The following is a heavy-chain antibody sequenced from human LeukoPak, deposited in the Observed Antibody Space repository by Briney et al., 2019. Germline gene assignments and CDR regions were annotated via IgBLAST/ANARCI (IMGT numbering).Heavy chain of an antibody. D-gene: IGHD1-26*01. CDR2: MNPNSGNT. V-gene: IGHV1-8*01. Sequence: ASVKVSCKASGYTFISYDVSWVRQAPGQGLEWMGGMNPNSGNTGYAQKFQGSVTMTKNTSISTAYMELGSLTSEDTAVYYCARAYSGSYYYYDMDVWGQGTTVTVSS. CDR1: GYTFISYD. CDR3: ARAYSGSYYYYDMDV. J-gene: IGHJ6*02.